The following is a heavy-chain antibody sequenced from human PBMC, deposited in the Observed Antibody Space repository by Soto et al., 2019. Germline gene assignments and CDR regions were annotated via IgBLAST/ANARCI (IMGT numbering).Heavy chain of an antibody. CDR2: IYYSGST. CDR3: ARGDDILTLPFDY. D-gene: IGHD3-9*01. Sequence: QVQLQESGPGLVKPSQTLSLTCTVSGGSISSGGYYWSWIRQHPGKGLEWIGYIYYSGSTYYNPSLKSRVTMSVDTSKNQFSLKLSSVTAADTAVYYCARGDDILTLPFDYWGQGTLVTVSS. V-gene: IGHV4-31*03. J-gene: IGHJ4*02. CDR1: GGSISSGGYY.